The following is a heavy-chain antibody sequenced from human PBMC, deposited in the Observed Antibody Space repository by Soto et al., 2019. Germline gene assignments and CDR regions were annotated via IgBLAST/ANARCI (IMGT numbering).Heavy chain of an antibody. Sequence: EVQLLESGGASVQPGGSLRLSCAASGFSFGTFVMSWFRQAPGGGLERVSSITDSGYTASYAETVEGRFTVSRDNSKNILHLQMNDLRVEYTATYYCAKNGQWLATPPEAWGQGTLVTVSS. CDR1: GFSFGTFV. J-gene: IGHJ4*02. D-gene: IGHD6-19*01. CDR3: AKNGQWLATPPEA. V-gene: IGHV3-23*01. CDR2: ITDSGYTA.